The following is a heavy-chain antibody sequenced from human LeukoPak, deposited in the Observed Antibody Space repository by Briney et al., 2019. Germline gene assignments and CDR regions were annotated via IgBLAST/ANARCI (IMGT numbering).Heavy chain of an antibody. CDR2: VSYGGGD. Sequence: SETLSLTCSVSCASIRSHSWSWIRQPPGKGLEWIGYVSYGGGDSYHRFFKSRFTMSVDTSKNQVSLNLTSVTAADTAVYYCARTIPPHYHMDAWGKGTTVTVSS. CDR1: CASIRSHS. V-gene: IGHV4-59*11. CDR3: ARTIPPHYHMDA. J-gene: IGHJ6*03.